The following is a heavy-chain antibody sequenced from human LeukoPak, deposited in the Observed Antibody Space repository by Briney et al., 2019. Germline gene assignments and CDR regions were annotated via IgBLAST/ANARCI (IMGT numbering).Heavy chain of an antibody. Sequence: GGSLRLSCAASGFTFSGSPMHWVRQAPEKGLEWVGRIRTKATSYDAAYAASVKGRFTISRDDSKNTAYLQMNSLKTEDTAMYYCSREGCGATGCYTNDYWGQGTLVTVSS. D-gene: IGHD2-21*01. J-gene: IGHJ4*02. CDR2: IRTKATSYDA. V-gene: IGHV3-73*01. CDR1: GFTFSGSP. CDR3: SREGCGATGCYTNDY.